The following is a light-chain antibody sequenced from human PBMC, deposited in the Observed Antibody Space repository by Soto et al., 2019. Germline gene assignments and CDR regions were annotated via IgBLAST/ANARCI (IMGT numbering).Light chain of an antibody. CDR2: AAS. V-gene: IGKV1-39*01. CDR1: QNISDS. CDR3: QRSWT. J-gene: IGKJ2*01. Sequence: DIQMTQSPSSLSASVGDRVTITCRASQNISDSLNWYQHKPGQAPKLLIYAASSLQSGVPSRFSGSGSETDFTITISSLQPEDFASYFCQRSWTFGQGTKL.